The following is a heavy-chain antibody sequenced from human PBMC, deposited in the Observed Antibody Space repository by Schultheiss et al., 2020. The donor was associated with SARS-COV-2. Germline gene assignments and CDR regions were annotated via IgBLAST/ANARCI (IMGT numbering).Heavy chain of an antibody. Sequence: SQTLSLTCSVSGVSISSYYWSWVRQPPGKGLEWVGYIYYSGSTNYSPSLKSRLTISLDTSKKQFSLKLSAVTAADTAVYYCARRDDYWGQGTLVTVSS. CDR2: IYYSGST. J-gene: IGHJ4*02. CDR1: GVSISSYY. CDR3: ARRDDY. V-gene: IGHV4-59*01.